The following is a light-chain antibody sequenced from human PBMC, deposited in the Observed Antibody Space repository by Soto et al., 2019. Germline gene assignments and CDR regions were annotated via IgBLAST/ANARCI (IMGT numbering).Light chain of an antibody. J-gene: IGKJ1*01. Sequence: EIVMTPSPSALSVSPGEGATLSCRASQSVSSNLAWYQQKPGQAPRLLIFGASTRATGIPARFSGSGSGTEFTLTISSLQSEDFAVYYCQQYEAVVTFGQGTKVDIK. CDR3: QQYEAVVT. V-gene: IGKV3-15*01. CDR1: QSVSSN. CDR2: GAS.